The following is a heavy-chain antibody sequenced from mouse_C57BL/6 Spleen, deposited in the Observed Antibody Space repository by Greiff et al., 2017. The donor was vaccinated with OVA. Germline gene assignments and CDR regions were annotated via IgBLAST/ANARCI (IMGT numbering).Heavy chain of an antibody. CDR1: GFSLTSYG. V-gene: IGHV2-5*01. CDR3: AKKGSNLYAMDY. J-gene: IGHJ4*01. CDR2: IWRGGST. D-gene: IGHD2-5*01. Sequence: VKLMESGPGLVQPSQSLSITCTVSGFSLTSYGVHWVRQSPGKGLEWLGVIWRGGSTDYNAAFMSRLSITKDNSKSQVFFKMNSLQADDTAIYYCAKKGSNLYAMDYWGQGTSVTVSS.